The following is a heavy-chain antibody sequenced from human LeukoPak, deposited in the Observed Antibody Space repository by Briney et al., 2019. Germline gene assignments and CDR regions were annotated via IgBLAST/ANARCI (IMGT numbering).Heavy chain of an antibody. Sequence: GGSLRLSCAASGFTFSSYAMHWVRQAPGKGLEYVSAISSNGGSTYYANSVKGRFTISRENSKNTLYLQMGRVRAEDMAVYYCAISPLAVAGTFDYWGQGTLVTVSS. CDR2: ISSNGGST. CDR3: AISPLAVAGTFDY. CDR1: GFTFSSYA. D-gene: IGHD6-19*01. V-gene: IGHV3-64*01. J-gene: IGHJ4*02.